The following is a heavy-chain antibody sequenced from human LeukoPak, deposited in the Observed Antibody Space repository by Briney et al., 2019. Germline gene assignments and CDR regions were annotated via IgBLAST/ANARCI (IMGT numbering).Heavy chain of an antibody. Sequence: PGGSLRLTCAASGCTFSDYYMHWVRQTPGKELVWVSRVSGDGSKTDYADSVKGRFTISRDNARNKLYLQMNSPRDEDTAVYYCARVRFCNSAGCYSFFDFWGQGTLVTVSS. CDR3: ARVRFCNSAGCYSFFDF. D-gene: IGHD2-2*01. CDR2: VSGDGSKT. V-gene: IGHV3-74*01. J-gene: IGHJ4*02. CDR1: GCTFSDYY.